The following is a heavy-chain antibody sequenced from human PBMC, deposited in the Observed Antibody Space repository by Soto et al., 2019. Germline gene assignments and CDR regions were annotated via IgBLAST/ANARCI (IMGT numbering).Heavy chain of an antibody. Sequence: QVQLVESGGGVVQPGRSLRLSCAASGFTFSSYGMHWVRQAPGKGLEWVAVIWYDGSNKYYADSVKGRFTISRDNSKNTLYLQMNSLRAEDTAVYYCARELIAAGGDIYYYYYGMDVWGQGTTVTVSS. CDR1: GFTFSSYG. V-gene: IGHV3-33*01. D-gene: IGHD6-13*01. J-gene: IGHJ6*02. CDR2: IWYDGSNK. CDR3: ARELIAAGGDIYYYYYGMDV.